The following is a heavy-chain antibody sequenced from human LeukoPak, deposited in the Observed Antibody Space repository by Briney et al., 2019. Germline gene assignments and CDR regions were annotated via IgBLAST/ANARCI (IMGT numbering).Heavy chain of an antibody. V-gene: IGHV1-2*02. J-gene: IGHJ4*02. CDR3: ARVHATGYFSLDLGY. CDR1: GYTFTGYF. Sequence: GASVRVSCKASGYTFTGYFMHWVRQAPGQGLDWMGWINPNTGGTKYAQKFQGRVTMTRDTSIGTAYMELSTVTSDDPAVYFCARVHATGYFSLDLGYWGQGTLVTVSS. D-gene: IGHD3-9*01. CDR2: INPNTGGT.